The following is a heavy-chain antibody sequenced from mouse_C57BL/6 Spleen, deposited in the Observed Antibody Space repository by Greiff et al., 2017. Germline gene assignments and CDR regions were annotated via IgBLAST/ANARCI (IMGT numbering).Heavy chain of an antibody. CDR2: ISYSGST. D-gene: IGHD2-4*01. V-gene: IGHV3-1*01. J-gene: IGHJ1*03. Sequence: EVQVVESGPGMVKPSQSLSLTCTVTGYSITSGYDWHWIRHFPGNKLEWMGYISYSGSTNYNPSLKSRISITHDPSKNHFCLKLNSVTTEDTATYYCARGYDYDGGYFDVWGTGTTVTVSS. CDR1: GYSITSGYD. CDR3: ARGYDYDGGYFDV.